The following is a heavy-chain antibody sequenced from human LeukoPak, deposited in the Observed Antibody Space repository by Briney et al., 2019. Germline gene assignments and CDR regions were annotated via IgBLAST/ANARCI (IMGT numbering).Heavy chain of an antibody. J-gene: IGHJ6*02. CDR3: AKDGEVVPAAMSYYYGMDV. CDR2: ISYDGSNK. CDR1: GFTFKTFG. V-gene: IGHV3-30*18. Sequence: PGGSLRLSCAASGFTFKTFGMHWVRQAPGKGLEWVAVISYDGSNKYYADSVKGRFTISRDNSKNTLYLQMNSLRAEDTAVYYCAKDGEVVPAAMSYYYGMDVWGQGTTVTVSS. D-gene: IGHD2-2*01.